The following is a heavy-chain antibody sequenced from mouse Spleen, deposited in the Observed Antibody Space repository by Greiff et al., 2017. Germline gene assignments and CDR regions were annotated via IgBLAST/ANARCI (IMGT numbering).Heavy chain of an antibody. Sequence: QVQLQQSGAELVMPGASVKLSCKASGYTFTSYWMHWVKQRPGQGLEWIGEIDPSDSYTNYNQKFKGKATLTVDKSSSTAYMQLSSLTSEDSAVYYCARELSGTGDYWGQGTTLTVSS. CDR1: GYTFTSYW. D-gene: IGHD4-1*01. V-gene: IGHV1-69*01. CDR3: ARELSGTGDY. CDR2: IDPSDSYT. J-gene: IGHJ2*01.